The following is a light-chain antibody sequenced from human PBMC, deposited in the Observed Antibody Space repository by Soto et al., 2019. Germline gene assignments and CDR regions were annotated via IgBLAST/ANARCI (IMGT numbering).Light chain of an antibody. CDR3: QQYHSYSRT. J-gene: IGKJ1*01. V-gene: IGKV1-5*03. CDR2: LAS. Sequence: DIQLAQFPPTLSAFVGDRVTITCRASQSISTSLAWYQQKPGKAPKLLIYLASSLESGVPARFSGSGSATEFTLSISSLQPDDFATYYCQQYHSYSRTFGQGTKVDIK. CDR1: QSISTS.